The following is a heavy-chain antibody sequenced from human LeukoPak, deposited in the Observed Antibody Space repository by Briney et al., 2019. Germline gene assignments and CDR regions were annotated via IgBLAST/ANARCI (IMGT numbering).Heavy chain of an antibody. CDR1: GFTFSDYW. D-gene: IGHD1/OR15-1a*01. CDR2: IRQDGSEK. V-gene: IGHV3-7*01. J-gene: IGHJ4*01. Sequence: GGSLRLSCAASGFTFSDYWMNWVRLAPGTGLEWVASIRQDGSEKSYVDSVKGRFTISRDNTWNSLYLQMNSLRAEDTAVYYCARDGTAPGLYFDLWGQGTLVTVSS. CDR3: ARDGTAPGLYFDL.